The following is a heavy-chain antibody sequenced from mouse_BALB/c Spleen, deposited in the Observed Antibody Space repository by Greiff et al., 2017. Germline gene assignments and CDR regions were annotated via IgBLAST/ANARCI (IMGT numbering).Heavy chain of an antibody. J-gene: IGHJ3*01. CDR3: ARDYYGSSLRFAY. CDR1: GYTFTSYW. V-gene: IGHV1-7*01. Sequence: QVQLQQSGAELAKPGASVKMSCKASGYTFTSYWMHWVKQRPGQGLEWIGYINPSTGYTEYNQKFKDKATLTADKSSSTAYMQLSSLTSEDSAVYYCARDYYGSSLRFAYWGQGTLVTVSA. CDR2: INPSTGYT. D-gene: IGHD1-1*01.